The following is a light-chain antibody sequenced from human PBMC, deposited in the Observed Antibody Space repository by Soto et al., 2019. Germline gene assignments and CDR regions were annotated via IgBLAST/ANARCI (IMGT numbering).Light chain of an antibody. CDR1: QSLLYSSNNKYY. V-gene: IGKV4-1*01. CDR3: QQYYETPLT. J-gene: IGKJ4*01. Sequence: DIVMTQSPDSLAVSLGETATINCKSSQSLLYSSNNKYYLAWYRQKPRQPPELLIYWAYTRESGVPGRYSGSGSGTDFTLTISSLRAEDVAIYYCQQYYETPLTFGGGTTVEIK. CDR2: WAY.